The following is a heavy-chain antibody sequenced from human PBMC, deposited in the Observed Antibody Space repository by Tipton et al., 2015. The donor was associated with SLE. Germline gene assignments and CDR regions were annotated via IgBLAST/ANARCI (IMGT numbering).Heavy chain of an antibody. CDR3: ARGYDSTRGLLGWFFDY. CDR1: GGSVTSHY. Sequence: TLSLTCSVSGGSVTSHYWSWIRQPPGKGLEWIGYIYYSGSPNYDPSVKSRVTISIDTSKNQFSLKLSSVTAADTAVYYCARGYDSTRGLLGWFFDYWGQGTLVTVSS. V-gene: IGHV4-59*02. D-gene: IGHD3-22*01. CDR2: IYYSGSP. J-gene: IGHJ4*02.